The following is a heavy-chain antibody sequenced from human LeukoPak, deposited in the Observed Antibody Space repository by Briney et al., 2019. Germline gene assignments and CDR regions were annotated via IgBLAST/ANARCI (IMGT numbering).Heavy chain of an antibody. CDR2: IYYSGST. D-gene: IGHD3-22*01. CDR3: ARGGYYDSSGYYAFYFDY. J-gene: IGHJ4*02. V-gene: IGHV4-31*03. CDR1: GGSISSGGYY. Sequence: SETLSLTCTVSGGSISSGGYYWSWIRQHPGKGLEWIGYIYYSGSTCYNPSLKSRVTISVDRSKNQFSLKLSSVTAADTAVYYCARGGYYDSSGYYAFYFDYWGQGTLVTVSS.